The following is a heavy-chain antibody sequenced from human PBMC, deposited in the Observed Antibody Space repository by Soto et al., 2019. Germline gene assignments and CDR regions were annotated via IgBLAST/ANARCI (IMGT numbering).Heavy chain of an antibody. D-gene: IGHD2-8*01. CDR1: GFTFSTYA. CDR3: AEDRQPDGLWPFDH. J-gene: IGHJ4*02. CDR2: IFGNGGGI. Sequence: EVQLLESGGGLVQPGGSLRLSCAASGFTFSTYAMSWVRQAPGKGLEWVSGIFGNGGGISYGDSVKGRFTISRDNSNNMLYLQMHSLRVEDTAVYYCAEDRQPDGLWPFDHWGQGTLVTVSS. V-gene: IGHV3-23*01.